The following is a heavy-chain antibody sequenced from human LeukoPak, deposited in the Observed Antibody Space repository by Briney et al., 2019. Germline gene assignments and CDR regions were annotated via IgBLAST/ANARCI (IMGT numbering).Heavy chain of an antibody. CDR1: GFIFSNNY. Sequence: GGSLRLSYAASGFIFSNNYMRWVRQAPGKRLEWVSVIYCGGSTYYSASAEGPFTISRNDSKTALYLQMNSPRAEDTAVYLCARVHTPPHYFFDYSGQGTLVTVSS. CDR3: ARVHTPPHYFFDY. V-gene: IGHV3-53*01. CDR2: IYCGGST. J-gene: IGHJ4*02.